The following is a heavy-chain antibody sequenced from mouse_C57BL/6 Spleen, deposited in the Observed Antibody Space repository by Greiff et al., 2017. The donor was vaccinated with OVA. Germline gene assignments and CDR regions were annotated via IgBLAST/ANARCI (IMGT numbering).Heavy chain of an antibody. D-gene: IGHD1-1*01. CDR1: GFNIKNTY. Sequence: VQLKQSVAELVRPGASVKLSCTASGFNIKNTYMHWVKQRPEQGLEWIGRIDPANGNTKYAPKFQGKATITADTSSNTAYLQLSSLTSEDTAIYYCATLFITTVVATFDYWGQGTTLTVSS. CDR2: IDPANGNT. V-gene: IGHV14-3*01. CDR3: ATLFITTVVATFDY. J-gene: IGHJ2*01.